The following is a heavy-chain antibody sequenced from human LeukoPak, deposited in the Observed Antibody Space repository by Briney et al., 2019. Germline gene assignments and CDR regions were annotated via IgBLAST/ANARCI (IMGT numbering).Heavy chain of an antibody. D-gene: IGHD2-21*02. V-gene: IGHV4-34*01. CDR2: INHSGST. Sequence: KPSETLSLTCAVYGGSFSGYYWSWIRQPPGKGLEWIGEINHSGSTNYNPSLKSRVTISVDTSKNQFSLKLSSVTAADTAVYYCARVEPIVVVTATPYYFDYWGQGTLVTVSS. CDR1: GGSFSGYY. CDR3: ARVEPIVVVTATPYYFDY. J-gene: IGHJ4*02.